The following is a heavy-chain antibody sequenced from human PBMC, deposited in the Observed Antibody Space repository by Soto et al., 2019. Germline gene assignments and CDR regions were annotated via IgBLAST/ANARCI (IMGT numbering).Heavy chain of an antibody. V-gene: IGHV4-59*08. CDR2: IYYYGST. CDR1: GGSISSYY. Sequence: ETLSLTCTVSGGSISSYYWSWIRQPPGKGLEWIGYIYYYGSTNYSPSLKSRVTISVDTSKNQFSLKLSSVTAADTAVYYCARHSPDFDWLSQFDYWGQGTLVTVSS. CDR3: ARHSPDFDWLSQFDY. D-gene: IGHD3-9*01. J-gene: IGHJ4*02.